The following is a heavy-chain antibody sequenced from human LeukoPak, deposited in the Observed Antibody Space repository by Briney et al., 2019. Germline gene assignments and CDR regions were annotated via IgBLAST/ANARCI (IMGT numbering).Heavy chain of an antibody. V-gene: IGHV3-23*01. J-gene: IGHJ4*02. CDR1: GFTFSSYA. CDR2: ISGSGGST. Sequence: GGSLRLSCAASGFTFSSYAMSWVRQAPGKGLEWVSAISGSGGSTYYADSVKGRFTISRDNSKNTLYLQMNSLRAEDTAVYYCAKDESRSSGWYLRGKFDYWGQGTLVTVSS. CDR3: AKDESRSSGWYLRGKFDY. D-gene: IGHD6-19*01.